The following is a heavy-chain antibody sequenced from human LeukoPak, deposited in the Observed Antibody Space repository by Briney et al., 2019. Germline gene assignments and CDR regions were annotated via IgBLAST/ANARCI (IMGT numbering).Heavy chain of an antibody. CDR2: IKQDGSEK. Sequence: GGSLRLSCAASGFTFSSFWMSWVRQAPGKGLEWVANIKQDGSEKHYVDSVKGRFTISRDNAKNSLYLQMNSLRAEDTAVYYCARKMYSSSFWAPEYHWGQGTLVTVSS. CDR3: ARKMYSSSFWAPEYH. D-gene: IGHD6-6*01. CDR1: GFTFSSFW. V-gene: IGHV3-7*01. J-gene: IGHJ5*02.